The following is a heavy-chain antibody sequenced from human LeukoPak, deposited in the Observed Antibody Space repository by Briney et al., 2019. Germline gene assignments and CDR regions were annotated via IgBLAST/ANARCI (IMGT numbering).Heavy chain of an antibody. Sequence: GGSLRLSCAASGFTVSSNYMTWVRQAPGKGLEWVSVIYTDGGTYYADSVKGRFTISRDNAKNSLYLQMNSLRAEDTAIYYCTRVGYIDEGIDYWGQGTLVTVSS. CDR1: GFTVSSNY. CDR3: TRVGYIDEGIDY. CDR2: IYTDGGT. J-gene: IGHJ4*02. D-gene: IGHD5-24*01. V-gene: IGHV3-53*01.